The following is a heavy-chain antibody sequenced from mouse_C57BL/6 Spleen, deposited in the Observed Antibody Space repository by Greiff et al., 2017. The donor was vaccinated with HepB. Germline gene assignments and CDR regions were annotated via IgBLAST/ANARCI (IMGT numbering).Heavy chain of an antibody. V-gene: IGHV1-26*01. CDR1: GYTFTDYY. J-gene: IGHJ4*01. CDR3: ARRLLYYYGAMDY. Sequence: EVQLQQSGPELVKPGASVKISCKASGYTFTDYYMNWVKQSHGKSLEWIGDINPNNGGTSYNQKFKGKATLTVDKSSSTAYMELRSLTSEDSAVYYCARRLLYYYGAMDYWGQGTSVTVSS. D-gene: IGHD1-1*01. CDR2: INPNNGGT.